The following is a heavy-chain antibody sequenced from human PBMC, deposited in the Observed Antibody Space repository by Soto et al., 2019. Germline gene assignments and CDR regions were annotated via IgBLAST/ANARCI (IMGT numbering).Heavy chain of an antibody. CDR3: ATSYDTGFDP. CDR1: GYPFIKYG. CDR2: IKVDSGYT. J-gene: IGHJ5*02. V-gene: IGHV1-18*04. Sequence: QLQLVQSAAEVKKPGASVRVSCKAYGYPFIKYGISWIRQAPEQGLEWMGWIKVDSGYTNYAQKFQGRVTMTADTSSDTAVMELRSRRLDDTAVYFCATSYDTGFDPWGQGTLVSVSS. D-gene: IGHD3-9*01.